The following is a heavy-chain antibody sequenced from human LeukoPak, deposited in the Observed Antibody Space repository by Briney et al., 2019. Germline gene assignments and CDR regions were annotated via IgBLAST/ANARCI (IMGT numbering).Heavy chain of an antibody. V-gene: IGHV4-59*08. Sequence: SETLSLTCTVSGGSISTYYWSWIRQPPGKGLEWIGYVYYSGATNYNPSLKSRVTISLDTSKNQFSLRLTSVNAADTAVYYCARRVAVTGIYCFDHWGQGTPVTVSS. CDR3: ARRVAVTGIYCFDH. D-gene: IGHD6-19*01. CDR1: GGSISTYY. CDR2: VYYSGAT. J-gene: IGHJ4*02.